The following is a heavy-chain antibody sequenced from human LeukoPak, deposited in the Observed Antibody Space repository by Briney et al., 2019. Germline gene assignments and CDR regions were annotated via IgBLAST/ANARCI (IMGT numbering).Heavy chain of an antibody. J-gene: IGHJ6*02. Sequence: GGSLRLSCAASRFTFNSYAMSWVRQAPGKGLEWVSAIRGSGGSTYYADSVKGRFTISRDNSKNTLYLQMNSLRAEDTAVYYCAKYTSSSVYYGMDVWGQGTTVTVSS. D-gene: IGHD6-6*01. CDR1: RFTFNSYA. V-gene: IGHV3-23*01. CDR3: AKYTSSSVYYGMDV. CDR2: IRGSGGST.